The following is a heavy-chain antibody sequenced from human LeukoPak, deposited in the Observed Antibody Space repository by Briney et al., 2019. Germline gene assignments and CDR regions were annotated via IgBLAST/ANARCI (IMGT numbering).Heavy chain of an antibody. V-gene: IGHV4-39*01. Sequence: SETLSLTCTVSGGSISPSTYYWGWIRQLPGKGLEWIGSMSYSGNAYYNPSLKSRVTKSVDTSKSQFSLKLSSVTAADTAVYYCARLVYYYDSSGSHYYFDYWGQGTLVTVTS. CDR2: MSYSGNA. CDR3: ARLVYYYDSSGSHYYFDY. J-gene: IGHJ4*02. D-gene: IGHD3-22*01. CDR1: GGSISPSTYY.